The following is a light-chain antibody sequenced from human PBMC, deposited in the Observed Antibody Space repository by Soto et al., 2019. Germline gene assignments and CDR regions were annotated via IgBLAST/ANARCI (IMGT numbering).Light chain of an antibody. Sequence: DIQMTQSPSSLSASVGDRVTITCRAIQGITSSVSWYQQKPGKAPNLLIYAASSLQSGVPSRFSGSGSGTDFTLTISSLQPEDFATYYCQQSYSIPLTFGGGTKVEIK. V-gene: IGKV1-39*01. CDR3: QQSYSIPLT. J-gene: IGKJ4*01. CDR1: QGITSS. CDR2: AAS.